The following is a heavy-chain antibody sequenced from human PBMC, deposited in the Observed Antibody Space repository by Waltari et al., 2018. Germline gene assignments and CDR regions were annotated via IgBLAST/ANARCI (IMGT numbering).Heavy chain of an antibody. CDR1: GDSISSSSYY. CDR3: VRHARTTSGGKHFDY. CDR2: MYYSGST. V-gene: IGHV4-39*01. J-gene: IGHJ4*02. Sequence: QLQLQESGPGLVKASETLSLTCTVSGDSISSSSYYWGWVRQPPGKGLEWIGNMYYSGSTYYNPALKSRVTISGDTSKSQFSLKLSSVTAADTSMYYCVRHARTTSGGKHFDYWGQGTLVTVSS. D-gene: IGHD2-15*01.